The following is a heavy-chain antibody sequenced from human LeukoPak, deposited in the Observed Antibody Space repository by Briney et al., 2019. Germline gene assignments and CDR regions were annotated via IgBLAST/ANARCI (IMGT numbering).Heavy chain of an antibody. CDR2: IIPKAATP. V-gene: IGHV1-69*04. Sequence: SVKVSCKASGGTFTCYAHNWVRQSPGEGREMNGKIIPKAATPKYSKKFQGRVTISADKSTSTAYMELSRLTSEDTAVYYCAREQQGKYYDINNSIEYYFDYWGQGPPVTVSS. CDR1: GGTFTCYA. D-gene: IGHD3-22*01. J-gene: IGHJ4*02. CDR3: AREQQGKYYDINNSIEYYFDY.